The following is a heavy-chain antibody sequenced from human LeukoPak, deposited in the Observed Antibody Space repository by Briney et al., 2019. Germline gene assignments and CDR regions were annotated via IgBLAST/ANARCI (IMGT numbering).Heavy chain of an antibody. V-gene: IGHV4-39*07. D-gene: IGHD3-10*01. CDR1: GGSISSSSYY. J-gene: IGHJ4*02. CDR2: IYYSGSP. CDR3: TRVITSYFGVLGD. Sequence: SETMSLTCTVSGGSISSSSYYWGWIRQPPGKGLEWIGSIYYSGSPNYNPSLKSRVTMSVDKAKNEFSLRLNSVTAADTAVYYCTRVITSYFGVLGDWGQGALVTVSS.